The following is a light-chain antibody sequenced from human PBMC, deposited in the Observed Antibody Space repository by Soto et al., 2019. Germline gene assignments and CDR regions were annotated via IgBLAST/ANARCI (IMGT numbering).Light chain of an antibody. CDR2: EGS. J-gene: IGLJ3*02. CDR1: SSDVGNYNL. CDR3: CSFASGNTWV. Sequence: QSALTQPASVSGSPGQSITISCTGTSSDVGNYNLVSWYQHHPGKAPKVIIYEGSERPSGVSNRFSGSKSGNTASLTISGLQAEDEADYYCCSFASGNTWVFGGGTKLTVL. V-gene: IGLV2-23*01.